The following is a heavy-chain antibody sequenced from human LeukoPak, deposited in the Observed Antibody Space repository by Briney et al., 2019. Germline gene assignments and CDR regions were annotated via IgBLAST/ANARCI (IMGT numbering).Heavy chain of an antibody. Sequence: GGSLRLSCAASGFTFSKFGMHWVRQTPGKGLEWVALVWNDGSKNYYADSVKGRFTISRDNSKDTLYPLLNSLRAEDTAVYYCAKDWSLGYGCLDYRGQGTLVTVSS. CDR1: GFTFSKFG. CDR2: VWNDGSKN. J-gene: IGHJ4*02. CDR3: AKDWSLGYGCLDY. V-gene: IGHV3-33*06. D-gene: IGHD5-12*01.